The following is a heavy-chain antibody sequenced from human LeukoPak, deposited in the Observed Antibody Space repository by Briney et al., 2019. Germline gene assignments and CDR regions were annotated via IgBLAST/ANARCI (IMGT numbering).Heavy chain of an antibody. D-gene: IGHD2-2*01. Sequence: SETLSLTCTVSGGSISSSSYYWGWIRQPPGKGLEWIGSIYYSGNTYYNPSLKSRLTISVDTSKNQFSLKLSSVTAADTAVYYCAREPVKNLPSSSFDYWGKEFLVTVS. CDR3: AREPVKNLPSSSFDY. CDR1: GGSISSSSYY. V-gene: IGHV4-39*07. CDR2: IYYSGNT. J-gene: IGHJ4*02.